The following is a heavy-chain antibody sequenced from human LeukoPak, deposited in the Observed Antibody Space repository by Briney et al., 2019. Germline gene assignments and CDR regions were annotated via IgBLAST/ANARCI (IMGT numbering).Heavy chain of an antibody. CDR3: ARGGWLRFTYYFDY. J-gene: IGHJ4*02. D-gene: IGHD5-12*01. Sequence: SETLSFTCTVSGGSISSYYWSWIRQPPGKGLEWIGYIYYSGSTNYNPSLKSRVTISVDTSKNQFSLKLSSVTAADTAVYYCARGGWLRFTYYFDYWGQGTLVTVSS. CDR1: GGSISSYY. V-gene: IGHV4-59*01. CDR2: IYYSGST.